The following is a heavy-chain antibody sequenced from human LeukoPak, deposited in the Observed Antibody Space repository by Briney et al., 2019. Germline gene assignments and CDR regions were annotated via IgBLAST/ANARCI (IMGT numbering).Heavy chain of an antibody. D-gene: IGHD5-12*01. J-gene: IGHJ4*02. CDR3: AKGRLYSGYDYFDY. V-gene: IGHV3-74*01. Sequence: PGGSLRLSCAASGFTFSTYWMHWVRQAPGKGLVWVSRISSDGSITGYADSVKGRFTISRDNAKNTLYLRMNSLRAEDTALYYCAKGRLYSGYDYFDYWGQGTLVTVSS. CDR2: ISSDGSIT. CDR1: GFTFSTYW.